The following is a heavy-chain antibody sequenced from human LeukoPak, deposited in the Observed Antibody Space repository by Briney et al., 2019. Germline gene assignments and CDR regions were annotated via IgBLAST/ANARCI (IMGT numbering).Heavy chain of an antibody. J-gene: IGHJ4*02. Sequence: PGRSLRLSCAASGFTFSSYAMHWVRQAPGKGLEWVAVITYDGSYKYYADSVKGRFTISRDNSKNTLYLQMNSLRAEDTAVYYCARDNNFAFDYWGQGTLVTVSS. V-gene: IGHV3-30*04. CDR3: ARDNNFAFDY. D-gene: IGHD1-1*01. CDR1: GFTFSSYA. CDR2: ITYDGSYK.